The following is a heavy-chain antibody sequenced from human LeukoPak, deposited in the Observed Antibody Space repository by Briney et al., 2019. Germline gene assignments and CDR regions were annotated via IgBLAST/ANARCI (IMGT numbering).Heavy chain of an antibody. Sequence: PSETQSLTCSVSGGSISSSYYYWGWVRQPPGKGLEWIGTIYYTGSTYYNPSLKSRITTSIDTSKNHFSLRLSSVTAADTAVYYCARRSPDCSGDTCYRAPYYFDYWGHGTLVTVSS. V-gene: IGHV4-39*02. CDR1: GGSISSSYYY. CDR2: IYYTGST. D-gene: IGHD2-15*01. CDR3: ARRSPDCSGDTCYRAPYYFDY. J-gene: IGHJ4*03.